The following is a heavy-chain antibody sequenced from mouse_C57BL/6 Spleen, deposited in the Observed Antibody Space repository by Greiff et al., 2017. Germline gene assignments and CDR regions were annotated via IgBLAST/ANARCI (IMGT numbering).Heavy chain of an antibody. CDR2: IYPGDGDT. J-gene: IGHJ1*03. V-gene: IGHV1-80*01. D-gene: IGHD2-1*01. CDR1: GYAFSSYW. CDR3: ARSKYGNYEDYDG. Sequence: QVQLQQSGAELVKPGASVKISCKASGYAFSSYWMNWVKQRPGQGLEWIGQIYPGDGDTNYNGKFKGKATLTADKSSSTAYMQLSSLTSEDSAVYFCARSKYGNYEDYDGGGTGTTVTVSS.